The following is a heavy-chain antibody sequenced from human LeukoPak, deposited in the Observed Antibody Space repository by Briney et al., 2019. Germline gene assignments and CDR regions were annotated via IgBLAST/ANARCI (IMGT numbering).Heavy chain of an antibody. CDR2: IYYSGTT. D-gene: IGHD6-6*01. CDR1: GGSISSSSFY. J-gene: IGHJ5*02. CDR3: AREPVTYSNSARHNWFDP. Sequence: SETLSLTCTVSGGSISSSSFYWGWIRQPPGKGLEWIGSIYYSGTTYYNPSLKSRVTISVDTSKNQFSLKLTSVTAADTAVYYCAREPVTYSNSARHNWFDPWGQGTLVTVSS. V-gene: IGHV4-39*02.